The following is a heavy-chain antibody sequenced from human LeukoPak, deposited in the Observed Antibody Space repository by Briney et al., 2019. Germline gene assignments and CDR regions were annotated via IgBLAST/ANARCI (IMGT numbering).Heavy chain of an antibody. CDR3: ARAASLYRGGGYAIGY. Sequence: ASVKVSCTASGYTFTGYYMHWVRQAPGQGLGWMGWINPNSSGTNNEKKFQGRVTMTRDTSTSTAYCELSRLRSDDTTACYCARAASLYRGGGYAIGYWGQGTLVTVSS. CDR1: GYTFTGYY. CDR2: INPNSSGT. D-gene: IGHD6-19*01. V-gene: IGHV1-2*02. J-gene: IGHJ4*02.